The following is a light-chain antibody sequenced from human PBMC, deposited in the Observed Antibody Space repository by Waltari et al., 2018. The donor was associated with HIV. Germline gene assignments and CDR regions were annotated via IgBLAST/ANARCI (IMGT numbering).Light chain of an antibody. Sequence: EAVMTQSPATLSVSPGERATLSCKASQSVSINLAWYQQKPGHAPRFLIYDTSTRATGVPARFSGSGSGTEFTLTISSLQSEDFAIYYCHEYNKWPFTFGPGTKVEIK. CDR3: HEYNKWPFT. J-gene: IGKJ3*01. CDR1: QSVSIN. CDR2: DTS. V-gene: IGKV3-15*01.